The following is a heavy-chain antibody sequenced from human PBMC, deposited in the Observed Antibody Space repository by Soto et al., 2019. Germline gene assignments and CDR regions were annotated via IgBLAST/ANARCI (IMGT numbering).Heavy chain of an antibody. D-gene: IGHD3-10*01. CDR1: GYTFTSYG. V-gene: IGHV1-18*01. CDR3: ARLTYYYGSGSYYNDDY. CDR2: ISAYNGNT. J-gene: IGHJ4*02. Sequence: ASVKVSCKASGYTFTSYGISWVRQAPGQGLEWMGWISAYNGNTNYAQKLQGRVTMTTDTSTSTAYMELRSLRSDDTAVYYCARLTYYYGSGSYYNDDYWGQGTLVTVSS.